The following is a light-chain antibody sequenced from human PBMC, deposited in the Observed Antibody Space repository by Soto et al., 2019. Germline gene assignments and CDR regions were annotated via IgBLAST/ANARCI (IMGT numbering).Light chain of an antibody. CDR2: GAS. CDR3: QHYGSSPWT. J-gene: IGKJ1*01. Sequence: EIVLTQSPGTLSLSPGERATLSCRASQSVRSSYLAWYQQKPGQAPRLLIYGASSRATGIPDRFSGSGSGTDFTLTISRLGPEDFAVYYCQHYGSSPWTVGQGTKVEIK. V-gene: IGKV3-20*01. CDR1: QSVRSSY.